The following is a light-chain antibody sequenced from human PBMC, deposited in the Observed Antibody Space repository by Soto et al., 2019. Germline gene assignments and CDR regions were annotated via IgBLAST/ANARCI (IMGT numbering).Light chain of an antibody. CDR3: QQDYNSPWT. CDR1: QSVSSSY. Sequence: EIVLTQSPATLSLSPGERATLSCRASQSVSSSYLSWYQQKPGQAPRLVIYGAPIRATGIPARFSGSGSGTAFTLTISSLQPEDFAVYYCQQDYNSPWTFGQGTKVDIK. V-gene: IGKV3D-7*01. J-gene: IGKJ1*01. CDR2: GAP.